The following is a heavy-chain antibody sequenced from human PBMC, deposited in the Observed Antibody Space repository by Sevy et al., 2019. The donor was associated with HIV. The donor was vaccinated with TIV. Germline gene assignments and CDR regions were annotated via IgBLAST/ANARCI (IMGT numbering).Heavy chain of an antibody. CDR2: VIPTSLST. J-gene: IGHJ4*01. V-gene: IGHV3-23*01. Sequence: GGSLRLSCTASGFSFSNYVMAWVRQAPGKGLEWVSSVIPTSLSTYYAESVKGRFTNTRDNSKNTPYLQMNSLRAEDTAIYYCAKLHSRMIPGNGALDYWGRGTLVTVSS. CDR1: GFSFSNYV. CDR3: AKLHSRMIPGNGALDY. D-gene: IGHD3-16*01.